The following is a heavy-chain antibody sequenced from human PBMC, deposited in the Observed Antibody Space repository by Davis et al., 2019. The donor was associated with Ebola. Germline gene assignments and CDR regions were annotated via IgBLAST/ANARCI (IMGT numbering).Heavy chain of an antibody. CDR3: ARDRYSDGSGYFFEQSH. D-gene: IGHD3-22*01. V-gene: IGHV1-69*13. CDR2: IITVFGMP. Sequence: SVKVSCKASGGTFISYAISWVRQAPGRGLDWMGGIITVFGMPKYAQKFQGRVTITADESTCTAYMELSSLRSEDTAVYYCARDRYSDGSGYFFEQSHWGQGTLVTVSS. J-gene: IGHJ4*02. CDR1: GGTFISYA.